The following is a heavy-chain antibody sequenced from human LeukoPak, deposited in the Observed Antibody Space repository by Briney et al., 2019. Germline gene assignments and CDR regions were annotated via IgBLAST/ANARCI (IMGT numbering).Heavy chain of an antibody. CDR1: GFTFSSYW. Sequence: GGSLRLSCAASGFTFSSYWMSWVRQAPGKGLEWVASIKQDGSEKYCVDSVKGRFTISRDNANNSLYLQMNSLRADDTAVYYCARDIGLRKAAPPGWFDPWVQGALVTVSS. J-gene: IGHJ5*02. V-gene: IGHV3-7*01. D-gene: IGHD6-6*01. CDR2: IKQDGSEK. CDR3: ARDIGLRKAAPPGWFDP.